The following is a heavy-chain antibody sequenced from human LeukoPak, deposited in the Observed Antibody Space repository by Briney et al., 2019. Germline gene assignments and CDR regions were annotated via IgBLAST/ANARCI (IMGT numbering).Heavy chain of an antibody. D-gene: IGHD3-3*01. V-gene: IGHV3-7*01. CDR1: GFTFSSYW. CDR2: IKQDGSEK. CDR3: PRDRGVVPNDY. Sequence: QPGGSLRLSCAASGFTFSSYWMSWVRQAPGKGLEWVANIKQDGSEKYYVDSVKGRFTISRDNAKNSLYLQMNSLRAEDTAVYYCPRDRGVVPNDYWGQGTLVTVFS. J-gene: IGHJ4*02.